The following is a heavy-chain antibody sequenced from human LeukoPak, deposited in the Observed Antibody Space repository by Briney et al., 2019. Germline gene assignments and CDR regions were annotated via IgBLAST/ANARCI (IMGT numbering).Heavy chain of an antibody. CDR1: GGSISSYY. CDR2: IYTSGST. J-gene: IGHJ3*02. Sequence: SETLSLTCTVSGGSISSYYWSWIRQPAGKGLEWIGRIYTSGSTNYNPSLKSRVSLSVDTSKNLFSLTLNSMTAADTAVYYCASTLYSSGWYVLDAFDIWGQGTMVTVSS. CDR3: ASTLYSSGWYVLDAFDI. D-gene: IGHD6-19*01. V-gene: IGHV4-4*07.